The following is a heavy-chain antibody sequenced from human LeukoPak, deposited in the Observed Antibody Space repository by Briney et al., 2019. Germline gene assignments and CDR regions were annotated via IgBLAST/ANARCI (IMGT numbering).Heavy chain of an antibody. J-gene: IGHJ5*02. CDR1: GASISSGTYS. V-gene: IGHV4-30-2*01. Sequence: SETLSLTCTVSGASISSGTYSWSWIRQPPGEGLEWIGYIYHTGSTYYNPSLKSRVTISVDRSRNQFSLNLNSVTAADTALYYCARGDGSGSGRWFDPWGQGTLITVSS. CDR3: ARGDGSGSGRWFDP. D-gene: IGHD3-10*01. CDR2: IYHTGST.